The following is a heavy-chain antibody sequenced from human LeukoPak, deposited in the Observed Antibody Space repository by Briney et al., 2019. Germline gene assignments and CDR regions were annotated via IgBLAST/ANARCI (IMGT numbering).Heavy chain of an antibody. J-gene: IGHJ4*02. D-gene: IGHD3-10*01. V-gene: IGHV1-18*04. CDR3: ARLGEGIYGSGSSSWYFDY. Sequence: ASVKVSCKASGYTFTSYGISWVRQAPGQGLEWMGWISDYNGNTNYAQKLQGRVTMTTDTSTSTAYMELRSLRSDDTAVYYCARLGEGIYGSGSSSWYFDYWGQGTLVTVSS. CDR1: GYTFTSYG. CDR2: ISDYNGNT.